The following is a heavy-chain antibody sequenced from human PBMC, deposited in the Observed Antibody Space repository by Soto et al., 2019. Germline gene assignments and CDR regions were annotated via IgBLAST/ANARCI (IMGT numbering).Heavy chain of an antibody. CDR3: ARRPGYSGYHFDN. Sequence: PSETLSLTCTVSGGSISNSGYYWGWIRQPPGKGLDWIWSIYYTGSTYYNPSLKSRVTISVDTSKNQFSLKLRSVTAADTAVYYCARRPGYSGYHFDNWGQGTLVTVSS. J-gene: IGHJ4*02. D-gene: IGHD5-12*01. V-gene: IGHV4-39*01. CDR1: GGSISNSGYY. CDR2: IYYTGST.